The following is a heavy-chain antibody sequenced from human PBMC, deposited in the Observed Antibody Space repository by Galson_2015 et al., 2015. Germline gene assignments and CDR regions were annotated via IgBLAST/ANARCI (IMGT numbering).Heavy chain of an antibody. D-gene: IGHD2-15*01. CDR1: GYTFSSYY. CDR3: ARADCSGGNCYVYYFDQ. V-gene: IGHV1-46*01. Sequence: SVKVSCKASGYTFSSYYMHWVRQAPGQGLEWMGMINPSGGSAIYAQKLQGRVTMTRDTSTSTVYMELSSLRYEGTAVYYCARADCSGGNCYVYYFDQWGQGTPVTVSS. J-gene: IGHJ4*02. CDR2: INPSGGSA.